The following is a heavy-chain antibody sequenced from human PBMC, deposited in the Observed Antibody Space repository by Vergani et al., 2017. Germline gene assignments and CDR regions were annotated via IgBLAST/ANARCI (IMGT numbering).Heavy chain of an antibody. J-gene: IGHJ3*02. D-gene: IGHD3-10*01. CDR1: GFTFSSYW. V-gene: IGHV3-74*01. CDR2: INSDGSST. Sequence: EVQLVESGGGLVQPGGSLRLSCAASGFTFSSYWMHWVRQAPGKGLVWVSRINSDGSSTSYADSVQGRFTISRDNAKNTLYLQMNSLRAEDTAVYYCARGQVTMVRGRGYAFDIWGQGTMVTVSS. CDR3: ARGQVTMVRGRGYAFDI.